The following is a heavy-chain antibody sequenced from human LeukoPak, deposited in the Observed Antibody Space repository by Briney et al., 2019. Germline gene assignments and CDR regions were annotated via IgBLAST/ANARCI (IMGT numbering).Heavy chain of an antibody. CDR1: GFTFSSYS. V-gene: IGHV3-48*04. J-gene: IGHJ6*02. CDR3: AMAYGSGKNGMDV. D-gene: IGHD3-10*01. CDR2: ISSSSSTI. Sequence: GGSLRLSCAASGFTFSSYSMNWVRQAPGKGLEWVSYISSSSSTIYYADSVKGRFTISRDDAKNSLYLQMNSLRAEDTAVYYCAMAYGSGKNGMDVWGQGTTATVSS.